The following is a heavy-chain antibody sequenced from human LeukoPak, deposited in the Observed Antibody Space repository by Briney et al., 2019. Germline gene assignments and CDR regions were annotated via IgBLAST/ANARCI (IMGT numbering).Heavy chain of an antibody. V-gene: IGHV5-51*01. CDR1: GYSFTTYY. CDR2: IYPGDSDT. Sequence: GESLKISCKGSGYSFTTYYIAWARQMPGKGLEWMGLIYPGDSDTRYNPSFQGQVTISADKSISTAYLQWRSLKASDTAMYYCARRYGEGLFDYWGQGTLVTVSS. J-gene: IGHJ4*02. D-gene: IGHD4-17*01. CDR3: ARRYGEGLFDY.